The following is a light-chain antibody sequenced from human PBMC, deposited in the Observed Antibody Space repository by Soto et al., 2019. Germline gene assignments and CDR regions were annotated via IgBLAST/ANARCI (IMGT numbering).Light chain of an antibody. Sequence: EIVMTQSPATLSVSPGERATLSCRASQTVRNNYLAWYQQKPGQAPRLLIYGASSRATGIPDRFSGSGSGTDFTLSISSLEPEDFAVYFCQQYFNWPKTFGQGTRLEIK. V-gene: IGKV3D-20*02. CDR3: QQYFNWPKT. J-gene: IGKJ5*01. CDR2: GAS. CDR1: QTVRNNY.